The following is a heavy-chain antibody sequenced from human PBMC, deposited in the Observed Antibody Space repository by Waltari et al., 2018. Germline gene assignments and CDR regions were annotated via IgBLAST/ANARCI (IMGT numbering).Heavy chain of an antibody. CDR3: ARPGYSSGWPPLGY. D-gene: IGHD6-19*01. V-gene: IGHV1-69*13. Sequence: QVQLVQSGAEVQKPGSSVKVSCKASVGTFSSYAISWVRQAPGQGLEGMGGIIPIFGTANYAQKFHGRVTITADESTSTAYMELSSLRSEDTAVYYCARPGYSSGWPPLGYWGQGTLVTVSS. J-gene: IGHJ4*02. CDR2: IIPIFGTA. CDR1: VGTFSSYA.